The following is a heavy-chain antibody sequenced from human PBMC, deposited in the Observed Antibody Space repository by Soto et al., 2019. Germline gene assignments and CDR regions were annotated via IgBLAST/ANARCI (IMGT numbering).Heavy chain of an antibody. V-gene: IGHV3-15*07. J-gene: IGHJ4*02. D-gene: IGHD3-16*02. CDR3: MTDRQYRPDY. CDR1: GFTFSDYY. CDR2: IKSESDGGTT. Sequence: GGSLRLSCAAAGFTFSDYYMDWVRQAPGKGLEWVGRIKSESDGGTTAYAAPVKGRFTISRDDSKNTVYLQMNSLRTEDTALYYCMTDRQYRPDYRGQGTQVTVSS.